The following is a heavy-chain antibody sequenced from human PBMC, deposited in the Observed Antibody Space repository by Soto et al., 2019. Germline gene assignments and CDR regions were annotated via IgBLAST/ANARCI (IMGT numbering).Heavy chain of an antibody. CDR2: IDTDGGGT. CDR3: ATVFDV. J-gene: IGHJ4*02. CDR1: GFTFRSHR. V-gene: IGHV3-74*01. Sequence: DVQLVESGGGLVQPGGSLRVSCAASGFTFRSHRIHWVSQAPGKGLEWVSRIDTDGGGTSYADSVKGRFTISTDNAENTVYLQMNGLRVEDTAVYYCATVFDVWGQGTLVTVSS. D-gene: IGHD4-17*01.